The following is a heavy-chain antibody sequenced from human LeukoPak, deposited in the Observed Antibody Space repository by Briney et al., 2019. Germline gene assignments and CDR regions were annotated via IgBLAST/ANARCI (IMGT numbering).Heavy chain of an antibody. CDR3: ARYESGGRWYLDY. CDR1: WFSFSSLFTGYY. J-gene: IGHJ4*02. Sequence: GASVKVSCKGSWFSFSSLFTGYYMHWVRQAPGQGLEWLGWINTHSGSTDYAQKFQGWVTMTRDTSINTAYLELIRLRSDDTAVYYCARYESGGRWYLDYWGQGTLVTVSS. V-gene: IGHV1-2*04. CDR2: INTHSGST. D-gene: IGHD2-15*01.